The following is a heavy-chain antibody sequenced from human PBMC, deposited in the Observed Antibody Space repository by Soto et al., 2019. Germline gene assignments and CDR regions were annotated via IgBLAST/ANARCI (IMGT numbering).Heavy chain of an antibody. CDR2: IYTSGTT. D-gene: IGHD1-26*01. CDR1: GGSIRSNY. CDR3: AREGASGFGMDV. J-gene: IGHJ6*02. V-gene: IGHV4-4*07. Sequence: QVQLQESGPGLVKPSETLSLTCNVSGGSIRSNYWSWIRQPAGKALEWIGRIYTSGTTNYNPSLKSRATMLIYTSKNQFSLILSSVTAADTGVYYCAREGASGFGMDVWGQGTTVTVSS.